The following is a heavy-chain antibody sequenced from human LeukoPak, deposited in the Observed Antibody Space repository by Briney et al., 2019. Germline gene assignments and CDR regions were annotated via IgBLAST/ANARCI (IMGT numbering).Heavy chain of an antibody. Sequence: GGSLRLSCAASGFTFSSYAMSWVRQAPGKGLEWISHVSGSGSTIFYADSVKGRFTISRDHAEKSLYLQMNSLRVEDTAVYYCAREGGSGWNRGYFDYWGQGTLVTVSS. CDR2: VSGSGSTI. V-gene: IGHV3-48*04. CDR3: AREGGSGWNRGYFDY. D-gene: IGHD6-19*01. CDR1: GFTFSSYA. J-gene: IGHJ4*02.